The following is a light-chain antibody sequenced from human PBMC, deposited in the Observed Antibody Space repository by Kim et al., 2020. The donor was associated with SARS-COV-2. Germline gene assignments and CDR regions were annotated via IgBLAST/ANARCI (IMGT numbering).Light chain of an antibody. CDR3: SAWDYSLSAWV. CDR2: RNN. Sequence: QRATLPCTGHHNNVGSQRAGWLQQHKGHPPKLLSHRNNNRPSGISARLSASRSGNTASLTIPGLQPEDEADYYCSAWDYSLSAWVFGGGTQLTVL. V-gene: IGLV10-54*01. CDR1: HNNVGSQR. J-gene: IGLJ3*02.